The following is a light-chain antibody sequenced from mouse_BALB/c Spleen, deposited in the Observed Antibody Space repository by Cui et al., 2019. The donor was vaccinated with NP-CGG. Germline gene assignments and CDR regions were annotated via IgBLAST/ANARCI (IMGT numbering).Light chain of an antibody. CDR2: GNN. J-gene: IGLJ1*01. V-gene: IGLV1*01. CDR3: PLYYNHHWV. CDR1: TGAVTTSNY. Sequence: QAVVTQESALTTSPGETVTLTCRSSTGAVTTSNYANWVQEKPDHLFTGLIGGNNHRAPVAPTISSGSLSGNNAPTIITAPQTDDAILYFCPLYYNHHWVFGGGTKLTVL.